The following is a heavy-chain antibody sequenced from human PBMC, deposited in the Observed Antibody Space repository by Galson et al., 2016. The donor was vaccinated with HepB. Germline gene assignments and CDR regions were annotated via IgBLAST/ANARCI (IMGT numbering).Heavy chain of an antibody. CDR2: IYHDGRT. J-gene: IGHJ4*02. D-gene: IGHD6-19*01. CDR3: ARHIAVTGTRGFDY. Sequence: SETLSLTCTVSGGSISIFYWGWIRQSPGKGLDWIGEIYHDGRTHLNPSLQSRVTVSIDKSKNQVSLTLNSVTAADTAMYYCARHIAVTGTRGFDYWGQGTLVTVSS. V-gene: IGHV4-59*08. CDR1: GGSISIFY.